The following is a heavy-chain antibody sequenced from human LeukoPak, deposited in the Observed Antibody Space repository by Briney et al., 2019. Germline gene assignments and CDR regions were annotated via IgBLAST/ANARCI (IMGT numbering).Heavy chain of an antibody. CDR1: GYSFTNYW. J-gene: IGHJ3*01. CDR2: IYPGDSDT. D-gene: IGHD2-21*02. CDR3: ARPLRNCGGDCSMSAFDV. Sequence: GESLKISCKGSGYSFTNYWIGWVRQMPGKGLEWMGIIYPGDSDTRYSPSFQGQVTISADKSSNTAYLQWSSLKASDTAMYYCARPLRNCGGDCSMSAFDVWGQGTMVTVSS. V-gene: IGHV5-51*01.